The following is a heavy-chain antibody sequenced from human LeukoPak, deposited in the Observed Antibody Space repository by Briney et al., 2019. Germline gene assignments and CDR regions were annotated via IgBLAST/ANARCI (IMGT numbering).Heavy chain of an antibody. J-gene: IGHJ6*03. D-gene: IGHD4-11*01. V-gene: IGHV1-69*01. Sequence: SVKVSCKASGGTFSSYAISWVRQAPGQGLEWMGGIIPIFGTANYAQKFQGRVTITADESTSTAYMELSSLRSEDTAVYYCATKRMYSNFDYYYYYMDVWGKGTTVTVSS. CDR3: ATKRMYSNFDYYYYYMDV. CDR2: IIPIFGTA. CDR1: GGTFSSYA.